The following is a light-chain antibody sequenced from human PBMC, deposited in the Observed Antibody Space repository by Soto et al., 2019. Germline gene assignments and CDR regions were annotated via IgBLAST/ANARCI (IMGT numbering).Light chain of an antibody. Sequence: QSALTQPPSASGSPGQSVTISCTGTSGDVGGYNSVSWYQHHPGKAPKLMLYDVSQRPSGVPDRFSGSKSDNTASLTVSGLQAEDEANYYCSSYAGSNNLVFGGGTKLTVL. CDR1: SGDVGGYNS. J-gene: IGLJ3*02. CDR2: DVS. CDR3: SSYAGSNNLV. V-gene: IGLV2-8*01.